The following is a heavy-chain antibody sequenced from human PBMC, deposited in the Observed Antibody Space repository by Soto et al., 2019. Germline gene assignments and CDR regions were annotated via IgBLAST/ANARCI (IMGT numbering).Heavy chain of an antibody. CDR2: IDPSDSQT. CDR3: ARQIYDSDTGPNFQYYFDS. CDR1: GYSFAGYW. V-gene: IGHV5-10-1*01. J-gene: IGHJ4*02. D-gene: IGHD3-22*01. Sequence: GESLKISCKGSGYSFAGYWITWVRQKPGKGLEWMGRIDPSDSQTYYSPSFRGHVTISVTKSITTVFLQWSSPRASDTAMYYCARQIYDSDTGPNFQYYFDSWGQGTPVTVSS.